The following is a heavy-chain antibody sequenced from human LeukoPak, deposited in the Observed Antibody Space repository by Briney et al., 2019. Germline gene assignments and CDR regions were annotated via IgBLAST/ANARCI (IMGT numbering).Heavy chain of an antibody. CDR3: ARYGDGYSNSFDY. D-gene: IGHD5-24*01. CDR2: IKQDGSEK. J-gene: IGHJ4*02. Sequence: PGGSLRLSCAASGFTFSSYWMSWVRQAPGKGLEWVANIKQDGSEKYYVDSVKGRFTISRDNAKNSLYLQMNSLRAEDTAVYYCARYGDGYSNSFDYWGQGTLVTVSS. CDR1: GFTFSSYW. V-gene: IGHV3-7*05.